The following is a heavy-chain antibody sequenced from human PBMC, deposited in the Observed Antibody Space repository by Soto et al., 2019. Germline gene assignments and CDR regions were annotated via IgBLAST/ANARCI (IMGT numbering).Heavy chain of an antibody. CDR2: ISAYSGQT. Sequence: QVQLVQSGAEVRKPGASVKVSCQASGYTFSNYAISWLRQAPGQGPEWMGWISAYSGQTKYAEKFQDRVTMATDTSTSTAYLELRSLRSDDTAVYYCAKDEPRGLHGPFDYWGQGTLVTVSS. V-gene: IGHV1-18*01. CDR3: AKDEPRGLHGPFDY. D-gene: IGHD5-12*01. J-gene: IGHJ4*02. CDR1: GYTFSNYA.